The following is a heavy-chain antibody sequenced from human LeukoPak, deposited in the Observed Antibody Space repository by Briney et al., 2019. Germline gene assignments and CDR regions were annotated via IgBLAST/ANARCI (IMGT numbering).Heavy chain of an antibody. D-gene: IGHD1-26*01. J-gene: IGHJ3*02. CDR2: IDSSSGYT. V-gene: IGHV3-21*01. CDR3: ARGHSGSYQRTDAFDI. CDR1: GFTFSTYS. Sequence: GGSLRLSCAASGFTFSTYSINWVRQAPGKGLEWVSSIDSSSGYTYYVDSVKGRFSVSRDNAKNSLYLQMNSLRAEDTAIYYCARGHSGSYQRTDAFDIWGQGTMVTVSS.